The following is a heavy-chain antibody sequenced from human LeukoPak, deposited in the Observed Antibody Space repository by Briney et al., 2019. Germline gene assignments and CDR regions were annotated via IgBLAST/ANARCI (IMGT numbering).Heavy chain of an antibody. J-gene: IGHJ4*02. CDR1: GFNFNNYA. D-gene: IGHD3-9*01. CDR3: ARGSDYDILTAYVQ. CDR2: ISTNGGTT. Sequence: GGSLRLSCAACGFNFNNYAMHWVRQAPGKGLEFVSAISTNGGTTYYAKSVKGSFTISRDNTKNTMFLQMDSLRPEDMAVYYCARGSDYDILTAYVQWGQGALVTVSS. V-gene: IGHV3-64*01.